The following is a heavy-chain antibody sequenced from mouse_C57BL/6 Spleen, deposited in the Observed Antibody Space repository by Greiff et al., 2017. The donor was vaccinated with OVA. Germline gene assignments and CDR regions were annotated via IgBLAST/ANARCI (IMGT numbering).Heavy chain of an antibody. CDR3: ARCGSSYWYFDV. J-gene: IGHJ1*03. D-gene: IGHD1-1*01. V-gene: IGHV1-80*01. CDR1: GYAFSSYW. CDR2: IYPGDGDT. Sequence: VQGVESGAELVKPGASVKISCKASGYAFSSYWMNWVKQRPGKGLEWIGQIYPGDGDTNYNGKFKGKATLTADKSSSTAYMQLSSLTSEDSAVYFCARCGSSYWYFDVWGTGTTVTVSS.